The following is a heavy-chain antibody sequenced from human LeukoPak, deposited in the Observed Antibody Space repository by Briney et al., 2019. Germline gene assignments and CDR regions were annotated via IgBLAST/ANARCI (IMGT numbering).Heavy chain of an antibody. Sequence: GGSLRLSCAASGFTFSSYAMSWVRQAPGKGLEWVSAISGSGGSTYYADSVKGRFTISTDNSKNTLYLQMNSLRAEDTAVYYCAKGAAAGTRIKYFQHWGQGTLVTVSS. CDR1: GFTFSSYA. V-gene: IGHV3-23*01. CDR3: AKGAAAGTRIKYFQH. CDR2: ISGSGGST. J-gene: IGHJ1*01. D-gene: IGHD6-13*01.